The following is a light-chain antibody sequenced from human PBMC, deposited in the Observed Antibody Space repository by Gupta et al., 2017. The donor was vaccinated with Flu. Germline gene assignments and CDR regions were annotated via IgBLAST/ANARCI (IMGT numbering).Light chain of an antibody. CDR1: SSDVGGYNY. CDR2: EVS. CDR3: SSYSSSNTLFV. J-gene: IGLJ1*01. V-gene: IGLV2-14*01. Sequence: QSALTQPASVSGSPGQSITISCTGTSSDVGGYNYVSWYQQHPGIAPKLLIYEVSNRPSGVSNRFSGSKSGNTASLTIXGXQAEDEXDYYCSSYSSSNTLFVFGTGTRVTVL.